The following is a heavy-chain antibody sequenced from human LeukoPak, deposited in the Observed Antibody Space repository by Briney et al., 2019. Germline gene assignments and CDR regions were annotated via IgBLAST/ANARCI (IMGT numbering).Heavy chain of an antibody. CDR3: ASSTVTFYYYYMDV. CDR1: GFTFSSYS. Sequence: GGSLRLSCAASGFTFSSYSMNWVRQAPGKGLEWASSISSSSYIHYADSVKGRFTISRDNAKNSLYLQMNSLRAEDTAVYYCASSTVTFYYYYMDVWGKGTTVTVSS. CDR2: ISSSSYI. V-gene: IGHV3-21*01. D-gene: IGHD4-17*01. J-gene: IGHJ6*03.